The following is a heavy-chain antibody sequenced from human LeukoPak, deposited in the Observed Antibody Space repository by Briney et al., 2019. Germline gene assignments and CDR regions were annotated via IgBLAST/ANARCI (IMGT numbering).Heavy chain of an antibody. CDR3: ARGPSYGEHDPPYENWFDP. CDR2: INHSGST. D-gene: IGHD4-17*01. J-gene: IGHJ5*02. Sequence: ASETLSLTCAVYGGSFSGYYWSWIRQPPGKGLEWIGEINHSGSTNYNPSLKSRVTISVDTSKNQFSLKLSSVTAADTAVYYCARGPSYGEHDPPYENWFDPWGEGTLVTVSS. CDR1: GGSFSGYY. V-gene: IGHV4-34*01.